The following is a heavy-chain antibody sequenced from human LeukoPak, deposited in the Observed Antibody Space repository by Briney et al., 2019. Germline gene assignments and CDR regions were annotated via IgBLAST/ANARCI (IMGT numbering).Heavy chain of an antibody. CDR3: ARSGYSYGSRSPIYWYFDL. J-gene: IGHJ2*01. CDR2: IYYSGGT. Sequence: SETLSLTCTVSGGSISSYYWSWIRQPPGKGLEWIGYIYYSGGTNYNPSLKSRVTISVDTSKNQFSLKLSSVTAADTAVYYCARSGYSYGSRSPIYWYFDLWGRGTLVTVSS. D-gene: IGHD5-18*01. CDR1: GGSISSYY. V-gene: IGHV4-59*01.